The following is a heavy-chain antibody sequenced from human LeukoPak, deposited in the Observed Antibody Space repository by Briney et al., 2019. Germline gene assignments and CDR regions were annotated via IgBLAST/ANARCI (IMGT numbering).Heavy chain of an antibody. Sequence: TSETLSLTCTVSGGSISSYYWSWIRQPPGKGLEWIGYIYHSGSTNYNPSLKSRVTISVDTSKNQFSLKLSSVTAADTAVYYCARGGDYYGSGSYYAFDPWGQGTLVTVSS. CDR2: IYHSGST. V-gene: IGHV4-59*01. CDR3: ARGGDYYGSGSYYAFDP. CDR1: GGSISSYY. J-gene: IGHJ5*02. D-gene: IGHD3-10*01.